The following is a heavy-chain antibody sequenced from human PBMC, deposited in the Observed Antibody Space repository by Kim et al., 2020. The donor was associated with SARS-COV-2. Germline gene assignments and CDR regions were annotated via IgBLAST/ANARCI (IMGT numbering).Heavy chain of an antibody. J-gene: IGHJ6*02. V-gene: IGHV3-43*01. D-gene: IGHD3-22*01. CDR2: ISWDGGST. Sequence: GGSLRLSCAASGFTFDDYTMHWVRQAPGKGLEWVSLISWDGGSTYYADSVKGRFTISRDNSKNSLYLQMNSLRTEDTALYYCAKDASYYDSSGFFFTRGWSGMDVWGQGTTVTVSS. CDR1: GFTFDDYT. CDR3: AKDASYYDSSGFFFTRGWSGMDV.